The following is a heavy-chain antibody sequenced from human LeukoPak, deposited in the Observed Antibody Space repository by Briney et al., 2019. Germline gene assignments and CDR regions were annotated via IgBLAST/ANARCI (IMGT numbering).Heavy chain of an antibody. D-gene: IGHD1-26*01. J-gene: IGHJ3*02. CDR1: GGTFSSYA. V-gene: IGHV1-69*13. Sequence: GASVKVSCKASGGTFSSYAISWVRQAPGQGLEWMGGIIPIFGTANYAQKFQGRVTITADESTSTAYMELSSLRSEDTAVYYCARDPDHIVGASGDAFDIWGQGTMVTVSS. CDR3: ARDPDHIVGASGDAFDI. CDR2: IIPIFGTA.